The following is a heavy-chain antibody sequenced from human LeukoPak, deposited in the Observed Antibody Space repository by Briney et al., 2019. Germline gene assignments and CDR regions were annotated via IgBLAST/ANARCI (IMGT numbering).Heavy chain of an antibody. CDR1: GGSISSYY. D-gene: IGHD2-2*01. CDR2: IYYSGST. CDR3: ARQITLGYCSSTSCFLFDY. J-gene: IGHJ4*02. V-gene: IGHV4-59*08. Sequence: SETLSLTCTVSGGSISSYYWSWIRQPPGKGLEWIGYIYYSGSTNYNPSLKSRVTISVDTSKNQFSLKLSSVTAADTAVYYCARQITLGYCSSTSCFLFDYWGQGTLVTVSS.